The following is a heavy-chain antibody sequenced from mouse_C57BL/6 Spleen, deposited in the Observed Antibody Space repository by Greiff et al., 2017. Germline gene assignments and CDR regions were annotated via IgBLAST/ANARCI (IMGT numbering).Heavy chain of an antibody. J-gene: IGHJ1*03. CDR2: INPNNGGT. Sequence: VQLQQSGPELVKPGASVKIPCKASGYTFTDYNMDWVKQSHGKSLEWIGDINPNNGGTIYNQKFKGKATLTVDKSSSTAYMERRSLTSEDTAVYYCARGKIYYGYDDWYFDVWGTGTTVTVSS. D-gene: IGHD2-2*01. CDR1: GYTFTDYN. V-gene: IGHV1-18*01. CDR3: ARGKIYYGYDDWYFDV.